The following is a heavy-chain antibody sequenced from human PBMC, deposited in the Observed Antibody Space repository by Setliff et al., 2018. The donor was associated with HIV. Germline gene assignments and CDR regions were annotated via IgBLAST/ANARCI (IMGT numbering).Heavy chain of an antibody. CDR3: ARVPGRDYYDTSRDFDY. CDR2: ISYGGIT. J-gene: IGHJ4*02. V-gene: IGHV4-39*07. Sequence: SETLSLTCTVSGGSISSSHDFWNWIRQPPGKGLEWIGAISYGGITYYNPSLTSRVTISVDTSKNQFSLKVTSVTAADTAVYYCARVPGRDYYDTSRDFDYWGLGTQVTVSS. D-gene: IGHD3-22*01. CDR1: GGSISSSHDF.